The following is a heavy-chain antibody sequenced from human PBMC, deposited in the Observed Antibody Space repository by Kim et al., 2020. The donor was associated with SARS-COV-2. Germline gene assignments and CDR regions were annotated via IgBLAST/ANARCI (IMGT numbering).Heavy chain of an antibody. J-gene: IGHJ6*02. V-gene: IGHV3-48*02. Sequence: GGSLRLSCAASGFTFSSYSMNWVRQAPGKGLEWVSYISSSSSTIYYADSVKGRFTISRDNAKNSLYLQMNSLRDEDTAVYYCAREYNYGDYYYYGMDVWGQGTTVTVSS. CDR1: GFTFSSYS. CDR3: AREYNYGDYYYYGMDV. CDR2: ISSSSSTI. D-gene: IGHD4-17*01.